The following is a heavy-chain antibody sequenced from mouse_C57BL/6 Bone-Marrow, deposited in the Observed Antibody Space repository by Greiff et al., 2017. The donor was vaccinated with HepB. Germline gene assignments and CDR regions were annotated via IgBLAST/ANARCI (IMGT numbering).Heavy chain of an antibody. Sequence: EVQLVESGEGLVKPGGSLKLSCAASGFTFSSYAMSWVRQTPEKRLEWVAYISSGGDYIYYADTVKGRFTISRDNARNTLYLQMSSLKSEDTAMYYCTRDFTTVVAFDYWGQGTTLTVSS. D-gene: IGHD1-1*01. J-gene: IGHJ2*01. V-gene: IGHV5-9-1*02. CDR3: TRDFTTVVAFDY. CDR1: GFTFSSYA. CDR2: ISSGGDYI.